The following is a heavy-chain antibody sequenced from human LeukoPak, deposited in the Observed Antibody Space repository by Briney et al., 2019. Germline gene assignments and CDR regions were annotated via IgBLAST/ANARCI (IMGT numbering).Heavy chain of an antibody. V-gene: IGHV4-59*01. Sequence: SETLSLTCTVSGGSISSYYWSWIRQPPGKGLEWIGYIYYSGSTNYNPSLKNRVTISVDTSKNQFSLKLSSVTAADTAVYYCARTPYNWFDPWGQGTLVTVSS. J-gene: IGHJ5*02. CDR1: GGSISSYY. CDR3: ARTPYNWFDP. CDR2: IYYSGST.